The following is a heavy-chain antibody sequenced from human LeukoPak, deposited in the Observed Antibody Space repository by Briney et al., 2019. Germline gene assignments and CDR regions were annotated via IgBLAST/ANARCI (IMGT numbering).Heavy chain of an antibody. CDR1: GFTFSTYS. D-gene: IGHD2-15*01. Sequence: GGSLRLSCAASGFTFSTYSMNWVRQPPGKGLEWVSYISSSGSTIYYADSVKGRFTISRDNAKNSLYLQMNSLRAEDTAVYYCASFVGQYFFDYWGQGTLVTVSS. V-gene: IGHV3-48*04. CDR2: ISSSGSTI. J-gene: IGHJ4*02. CDR3: ASFVGQYFFDY.